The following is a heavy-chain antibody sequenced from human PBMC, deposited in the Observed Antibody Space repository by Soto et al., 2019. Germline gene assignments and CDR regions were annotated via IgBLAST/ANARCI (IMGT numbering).Heavy chain of an antibody. CDR3: ARDRIFVAVAESYYYYGMDV. V-gene: IGHV3-30-3*01. CDR1: GFTFSSYA. CDR2: ISYDGSNK. J-gene: IGHJ6*02. D-gene: IGHD6-19*01. Sequence: PGGSLRLSCAASGFTFSSYAMHWVRQAPGKGLEWVAVISYDGSNKYYADSVKGRFTISRDNSKNTLYLQMNSLRAEDTAVYYCARDRIFVAVAESYYYYGMDVWGQGTTVTVSS.